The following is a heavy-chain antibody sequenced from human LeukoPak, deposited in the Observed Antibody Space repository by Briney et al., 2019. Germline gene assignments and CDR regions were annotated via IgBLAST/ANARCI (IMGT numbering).Heavy chain of an antibody. J-gene: IGHJ1*01. Sequence: PSETLSLTCTVSGGSISSSSYYWGWIRQPPGKGLEWIGSIYYSGSTYYNPFLKSRVTISVDTSKNQFSLKLSSVTAADTAVYYCARQGIAVADAEYFQHWGQGTLVTVSS. V-gene: IGHV4-39*01. D-gene: IGHD6-19*01. CDR3: ARQGIAVADAEYFQH. CDR1: GGSISSSSYY. CDR2: IYYSGST.